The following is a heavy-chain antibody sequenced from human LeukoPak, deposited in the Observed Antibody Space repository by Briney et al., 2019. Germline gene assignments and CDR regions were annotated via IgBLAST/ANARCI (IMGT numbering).Heavy chain of an antibody. J-gene: IGHJ6*03. D-gene: IGHD3-10*01. CDR1: GDSVSSNSAA. CDR3: ARDVEEKGSAKEHYYYYMDV. CDR2: TYYRSKWYN. V-gene: IGHV6-1*01. Sequence: SQTLSLTCAISGDSVSSNSAAWNWIRQSPSRGLEWLGRTYYRSKWYNDYAVSVKSRITINPDTSKNQFSLQLNSVTPEDTAVYYCARDVEEKGSAKEHYYYYMDVWGKGTTVTVSS.